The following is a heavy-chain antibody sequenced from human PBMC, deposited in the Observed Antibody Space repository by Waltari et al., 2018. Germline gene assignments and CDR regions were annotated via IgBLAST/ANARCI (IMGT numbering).Heavy chain of an antibody. D-gene: IGHD3-3*01. J-gene: IGHJ4*02. Sequence: QVQLVQSGAEVKKPGSSVTVSCKASGGTFSSYAISWVRQAPGQGLEWMGGIIPIFGTANYAQKFQGRVTITTDESTSTAYMELSSLRSEDTAVYYCARDPVLRGVLRFLERPPQNWGQGTLVTVSS. CDR2: IIPIFGTA. CDR1: GGTFSSYA. V-gene: IGHV1-69*05. CDR3: ARDPVLRGVLRFLERPPQN.